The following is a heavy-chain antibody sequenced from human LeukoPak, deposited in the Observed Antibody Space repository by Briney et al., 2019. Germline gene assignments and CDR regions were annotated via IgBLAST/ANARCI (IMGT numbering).Heavy chain of an antibody. V-gene: IGHV3-15*01. J-gene: IGHJ6*03. D-gene: IGHD2-15*01. Sequence: GGSLRLSCAASGFTFSNAWMSWVRQAPGKGLEWVGRIKSKTEGGTTDYAAPVKGRFTISRDDSKNTLYLQMNSLKTEDTAVYYCTTNSHCSGGSCYDYYFYYMDVWGKGTTVTISS. CDR2: IKSKTEGGTT. CDR3: TTNSHCSGGSCYDYYFYYMDV. CDR1: GFTFSNAW.